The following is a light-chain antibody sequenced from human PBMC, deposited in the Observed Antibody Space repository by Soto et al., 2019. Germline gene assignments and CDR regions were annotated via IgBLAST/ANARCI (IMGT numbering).Light chain of an antibody. CDR1: QRLHGS. CDR2: GAT. V-gene: IGKV3-15*01. Sequence: MTQSQATLSVSPGKRVTLSCRASQRLHGSLLWFQKKSGQPPRLLIYGATARVAGVPVRFSGSGGGTEFTLTISSLQSEDFASYFCQQYHDWRRTFGQGTKVDIK. J-gene: IGKJ2*01. CDR3: QQYHDWRRT.